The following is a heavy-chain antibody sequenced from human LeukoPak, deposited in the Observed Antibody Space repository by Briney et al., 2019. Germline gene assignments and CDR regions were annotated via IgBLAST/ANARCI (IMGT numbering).Heavy chain of an antibody. V-gene: IGHV3-30*04. CDR1: GFTFSSYA. Sequence: GRSLRLSCAASGFTFSSYAMHWVRQAPGKGLEWVAVISYDGSNKYYADSVKGRFTISRDNSKNTLYLQMNSLRAEDTAVYYCARDRDYGDYGYYFDYWGQGTLVTVSS. J-gene: IGHJ4*02. CDR2: ISYDGSNK. D-gene: IGHD4-17*01. CDR3: ARDRDYGDYGYYFDY.